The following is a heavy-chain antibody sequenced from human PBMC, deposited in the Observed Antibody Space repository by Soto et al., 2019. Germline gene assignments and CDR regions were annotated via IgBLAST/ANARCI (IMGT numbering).Heavy chain of an antibody. CDR1: GFTFNTYG. Sequence: QVQLVESGGGVVQPGGSLRLSCTTSGFTFNTYGMHWVRQAPGKGLEWVAMIWYDGSNKYYADSVKGRFSISRDNSKNTLYLKMNSLRAEDTALYYCARSDCTGAYCYSWTFNYGVDVWGQGTTVTVSS. CDR2: IWYDGSNK. J-gene: IGHJ6*02. V-gene: IGHV3-33*08. CDR3: ARSDCTGAYCYSWTFNYGVDV. D-gene: IGHD2-15*01.